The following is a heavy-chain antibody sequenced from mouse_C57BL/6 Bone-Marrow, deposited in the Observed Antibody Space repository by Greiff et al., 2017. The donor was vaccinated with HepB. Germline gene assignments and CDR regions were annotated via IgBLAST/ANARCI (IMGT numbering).Heavy chain of an antibody. V-gene: IGHV1-54*01. CDR2: INPGSGGT. CDR3: ARPSPTVVGAMDY. J-gene: IGHJ4*01. Sequence: VQLVESGAELVRPGPSVKVSCKASGYAFTNYLIEWVKQRPGQGLEWIGVINPGSGGTNYNEKFKGKATLTADKSSSTAYMQLSSLTSEDSAVYFCARPSPTVVGAMDYWGQGTSVTVSS. D-gene: IGHD1-1*01. CDR1: GYAFTNYL.